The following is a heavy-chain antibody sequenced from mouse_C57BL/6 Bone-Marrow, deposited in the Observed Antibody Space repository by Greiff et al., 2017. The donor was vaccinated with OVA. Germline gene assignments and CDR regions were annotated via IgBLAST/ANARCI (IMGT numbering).Heavy chain of an antibody. Sequence: QVQLQQPGAELVKPGASVKLSCKASGYTFTSYWMQWVKQRPGQGLEWIGEIDPSDSYTNYNQKFKGKATLTVDTSSSTAYMQLSSLTSEDSAVYYCERLEDVCYAMDYWGQGTSVTVSS. CDR1: GYTFTSYW. V-gene: IGHV1-50*01. CDR2: IDPSDSYT. CDR3: ERLEDVCYAMDY. J-gene: IGHJ4*01.